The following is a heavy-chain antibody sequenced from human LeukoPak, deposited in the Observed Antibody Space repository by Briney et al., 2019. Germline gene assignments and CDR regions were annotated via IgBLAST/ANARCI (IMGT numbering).Heavy chain of an antibody. J-gene: IGHJ4*02. Sequence: PSETLSLTCAVYGGSFSGYYWSWIRQPPGKGLEWIGEINHSGSTNYNPSLKSRVTISVDTSRNQFSLKLSSVTAADTAVYYCARTYDFWSGYYKSFDYWGQGTLVTVSS. V-gene: IGHV4-34*01. CDR3: ARTYDFWSGYYKSFDY. D-gene: IGHD3-3*01. CDR1: GGSFSGYY. CDR2: INHSGST.